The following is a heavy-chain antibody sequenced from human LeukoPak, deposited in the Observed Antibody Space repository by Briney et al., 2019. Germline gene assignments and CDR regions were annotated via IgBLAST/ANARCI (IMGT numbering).Heavy chain of an antibody. Sequence: GGSLRLSCAASGFTFSSYAMSWVRQAPGKGLEWVSAISGSGGSTYYADSVKGRFTISRDNSKNTLYLQMNSLRAEDTAVYYCAKDGRPLRPSYYDSSGYYGYFDYWGQGTLVTVSS. D-gene: IGHD3-22*01. CDR2: ISGSGGST. J-gene: IGHJ4*02. CDR3: AKDGRPLRPSYYDSSGYYGYFDY. V-gene: IGHV3-23*01. CDR1: GFTFSSYA.